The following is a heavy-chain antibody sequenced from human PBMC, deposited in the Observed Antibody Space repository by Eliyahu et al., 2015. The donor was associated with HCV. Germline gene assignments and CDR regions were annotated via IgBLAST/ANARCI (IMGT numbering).Heavy chain of an antibody. J-gene: IGHJ5*02. V-gene: IGHV4-34*01. CDR1: XXSXXGYY. Sequence: QVQLQQWGAGLLKPSETLSLTCAVXXXSXXGYYWXXIRQPPGKGLEXIGEINHSGSTNYNPSLKSRVTISVDTSKNQFSLKLSSVTAADTAVYYCARGRRVVPAAIGGSCWFDPWGQGTLVTVSS. CDR2: INHSGST. CDR3: ARGRRVVPAAIGGSCWFDP. D-gene: IGHD2-2*01.